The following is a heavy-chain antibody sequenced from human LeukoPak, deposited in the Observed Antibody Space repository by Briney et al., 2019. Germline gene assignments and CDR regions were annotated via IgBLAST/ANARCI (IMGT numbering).Heavy chain of an antibody. D-gene: IGHD3-22*01. CDR2: IYYSGST. J-gene: IGHJ4*02. CDR3: ARGRYYYDSSGYLLFDY. V-gene: IGHV4-59*12. Sequence: SETLSLTCTVSGGSISSYYWSWIPQPPGKGLEWIGYIYYSGSTNYNPSLKSRVTISVDTSKNQFSLKLSSVTAADTAVYYWARGRYYYDSSGYLLFDYWGQGSLVTVSS. CDR1: GGSISSYY.